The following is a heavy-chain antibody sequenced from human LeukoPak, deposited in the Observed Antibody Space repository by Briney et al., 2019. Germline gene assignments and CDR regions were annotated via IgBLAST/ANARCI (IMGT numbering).Heavy chain of an antibody. CDR1: GYTFTGYY. V-gene: IGHV1-2*02. Sequence: GASVKVSCKASGYTFTGYYMHWVRQAPGQGLEWMGWINPNSGGTNYAQKFQGRVTMTRAKSISTAYMELSRLRSDDTAVHYCARGSIVVVPAATDAFDIWGQGTMVTVSS. CDR2: INPNSGGT. CDR3: ARGSIVVVPAATDAFDI. J-gene: IGHJ3*02. D-gene: IGHD2-2*01.